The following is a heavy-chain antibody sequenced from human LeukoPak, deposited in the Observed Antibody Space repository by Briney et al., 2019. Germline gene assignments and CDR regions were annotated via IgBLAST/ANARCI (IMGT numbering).Heavy chain of an antibody. D-gene: IGHD4-17*01. CDR1: GGSISSYY. CDR3: ARDLDYGDYVNAFDI. Sequence: PSETLSLTCTVSGGSISSYYWSWIRQPPGTGLEWIGYIYYSGSTNYIPSLKSRVSISLDTSKNQFSLRLTSVTAADTAEYYCARDLDYGDYVNAFDIWGQGTMVTVSS. V-gene: IGHV4-59*01. J-gene: IGHJ3*02. CDR2: IYYSGST.